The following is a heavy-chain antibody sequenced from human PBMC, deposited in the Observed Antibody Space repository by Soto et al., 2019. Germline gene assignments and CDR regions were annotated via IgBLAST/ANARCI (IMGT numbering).Heavy chain of an antibody. D-gene: IGHD6-13*01. CDR3: GAGQYSSDY. Sequence: QVQLVESGGGVVQPGRSLRLSCAASGFTFSSYGMHWVRQAPGKGLEWVELISYDGSDKYYADSVKGRFTISRDNSTNTLSLQMHSVRVEDTAVYYCGAGQYSSDYWGQGTLVTVSS. CDR2: ISYDGSDK. J-gene: IGHJ4*02. V-gene: IGHV3-30*03. CDR1: GFTFSSYG.